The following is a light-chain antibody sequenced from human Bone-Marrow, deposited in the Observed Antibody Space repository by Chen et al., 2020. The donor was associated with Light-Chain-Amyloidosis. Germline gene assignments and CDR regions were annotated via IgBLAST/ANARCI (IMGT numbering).Light chain of an antibody. J-gene: IGKJ3*01. CDR3: QQYGSSPFT. CDR2: GAS. V-gene: IGKV3-20*01. CDR1: QSVSSIS. Sequence: EIVLTQSPGTLSLSPGESATLSCRASQSVSSISLAWYQQKPGQAPRLLVHGASSRATGVPDRFSGSGSGTDFTLTISRLEPEDFAMYYCQQYGSSPFTFGPGTKVDIK.